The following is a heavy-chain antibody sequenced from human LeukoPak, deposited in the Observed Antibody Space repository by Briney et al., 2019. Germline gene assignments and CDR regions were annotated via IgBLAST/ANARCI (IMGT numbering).Heavy chain of an antibody. D-gene: IGHD3-22*01. CDR2: IYSGGST. Sequence: GGSLRLSCVASGFTVSSNYMSWVRQAPGKGLEWVSVIYSGGSTFYADSVKGRFTISRDNSKNTLYLQMNSLRAEDTAVYYCVRDDDRPDNGLDYWGQGTLVTVSS. CDR1: GFTVSSNY. J-gene: IGHJ4*02. CDR3: VRDDDRPDNGLDY. V-gene: IGHV3-53*01.